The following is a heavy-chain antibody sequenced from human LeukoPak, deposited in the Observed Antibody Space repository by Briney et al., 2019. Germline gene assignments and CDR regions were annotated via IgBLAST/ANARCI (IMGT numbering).Heavy chain of an antibody. CDR3: ARHAEGSSLDY. D-gene: IGHD6-6*01. CDR1: GYSFPSYW. Sequence: GESLKLSCKTSGYSFPSYWIGWVRQMPGKGLEWMGGIYPGDADTRYSPSFQGQVTTSADKSISTAYLQWSSLKASDTAMYYCARHAEGSSLDYWGQGTLVTVSS. V-gene: IGHV5-51*01. CDR2: IYPGDADT. J-gene: IGHJ4*02.